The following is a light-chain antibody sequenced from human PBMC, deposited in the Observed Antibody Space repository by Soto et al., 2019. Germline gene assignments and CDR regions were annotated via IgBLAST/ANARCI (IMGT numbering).Light chain of an antibody. V-gene: IGLV2-14*01. CDR2: EVS. J-gene: IGLJ2*01. CDR3: SSYTRTDTVV. Sequence: QSVLTQPASVSGSPGQSITISCTGTSSDVGGYTYVSWYQQHPGKAPKLMIYEVSERPSGASDRFSGSKSGNTASLTISGLQAEDEADYYCSSYTRTDTVVFGGGTKLTVL. CDR1: SSDVGGYTY.